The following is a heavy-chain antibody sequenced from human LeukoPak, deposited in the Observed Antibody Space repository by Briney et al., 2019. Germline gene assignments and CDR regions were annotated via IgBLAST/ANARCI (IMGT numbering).Heavy chain of an antibody. J-gene: IGHJ4*02. CDR3: ARVYYDSSGYYSGGVDY. Sequence: SVKVSCKASGGTFSSYAISWVRQAPGQGLEWMGGIIPIFGTANYAQKFQGRVTITTDESTSTAYMELSSRRSEDTAVYYCARVYYDSSGYYSGGVDYWGQGTLVTVSS. V-gene: IGHV1-69*05. CDR2: IIPIFGTA. CDR1: GGTFSSYA. D-gene: IGHD3-22*01.